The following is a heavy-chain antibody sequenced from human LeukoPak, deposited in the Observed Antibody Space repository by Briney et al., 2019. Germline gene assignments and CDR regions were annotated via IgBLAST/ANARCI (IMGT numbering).Heavy chain of an antibody. CDR3: ARDGSARSLGN. CDR2: IDNGGST. CDR1: GLTVSSNY. V-gene: IGHV3-53*01. D-gene: IGHD6-6*01. J-gene: IGHJ4*02. Sequence: HPGGSLRLSCAASGLTVSSNYMSWVRQAPGKGLEWVSVIDNGGSTYYADSVKGRFTISRDNSKNTVYLQMNSLRAEDTAVYYCARDGSARSLGNWGQGTLVSVSS.